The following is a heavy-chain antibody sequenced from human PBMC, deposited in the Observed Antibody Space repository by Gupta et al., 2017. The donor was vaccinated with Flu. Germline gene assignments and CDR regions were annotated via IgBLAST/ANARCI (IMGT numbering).Heavy chain of an antibody. V-gene: IGHV3-23*01. D-gene: IGHD6-13*01. CDR2: ISGSGGNT. Sequence: EVQLLESGGGLVQPGGSLRLSCAASGFTFSSYAMSCVRQAPGKGLEWVSAISGSGGNTYYADSVKGRFTISRDNSKNTLYLQMNSLRAEDTAVYYCAKDVPGITAAGFGGAFDIWGQGTMVTVSS. J-gene: IGHJ3*02. CDR3: AKDVPGITAAGFGGAFDI. CDR1: GFTFSSYA.